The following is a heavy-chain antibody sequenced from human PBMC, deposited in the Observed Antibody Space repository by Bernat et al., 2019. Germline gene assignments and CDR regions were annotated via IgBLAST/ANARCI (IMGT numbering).Heavy chain of an antibody. CDR3: ARDGYSYGYGGYGMDV. Sequence: QVQLQESGPGLVKPSETLSLICTVSGGSISSLYWSWIRQPPGKGLEWIGYVNYRGSTNYNPSLKSRVSISVDTSKKQFSLKLSSVTAADTAVYYCARDGYSYGYGGYGMDVWGQGTTVTVSS. D-gene: IGHD5-18*01. V-gene: IGHV4-59*01. J-gene: IGHJ6*02. CDR1: GGSISSLY. CDR2: VNYRGST.